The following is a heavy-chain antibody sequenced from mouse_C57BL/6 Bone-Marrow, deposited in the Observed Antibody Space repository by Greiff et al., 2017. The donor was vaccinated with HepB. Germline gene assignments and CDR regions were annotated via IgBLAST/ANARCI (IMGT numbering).Heavy chain of an antibody. CDR2: IDPSDSYT. V-gene: IGHV1-50*01. Sequence: QVQLQQPGAELVKPGASVKLSCKASGYTFTSYWMQWVKQRPGQGLEWIGEIDPSDSYTNYNQKFKGKATLTVDTSSSTAYMQLSSLTSEDSAVYYCGRTGGDYWGQGTTLTVSS. J-gene: IGHJ2*01. CDR1: GYTFTSYW. CDR3: GRTGGDY.